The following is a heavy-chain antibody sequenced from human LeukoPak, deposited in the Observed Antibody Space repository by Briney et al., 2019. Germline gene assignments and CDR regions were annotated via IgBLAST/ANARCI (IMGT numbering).Heavy chain of an antibody. CDR1: GFILSTYW. D-gene: IGHD2-2*01. Sequence: GGSLRLSCAASGFILSTYWMHWVRQAPGKGLVWVSRINPDESTTTYADSVEGRFTISRDNAKNTLYLQMSSLRAEDTAVYYCARVGVGMYHFDHWGQGTLVTVSS. J-gene: IGHJ4*02. CDR3: ARVGVGMYHFDH. V-gene: IGHV3-74*01. CDR2: INPDESTT.